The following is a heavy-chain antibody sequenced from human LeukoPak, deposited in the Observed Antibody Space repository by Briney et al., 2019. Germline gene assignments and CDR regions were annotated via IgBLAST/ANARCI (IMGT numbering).Heavy chain of an antibody. CDR1: GFTFRSYS. CDR2: ISTGGSTM. V-gene: IGHV3-48*01. D-gene: IGHD2-15*01. Sequence: GGSLRLSCGAAGFTFRSYSMSWVRQAPGKGLEWISYISTGGSTMYYADSVKGRFTIARDDAQNSLSLQMNSLRAGDTAVYYCIKEAGYCSGGGCYRWFDSWGQGTLVTVSS. CDR3: IKEAGYCSGGGCYRWFDS. J-gene: IGHJ5*01.